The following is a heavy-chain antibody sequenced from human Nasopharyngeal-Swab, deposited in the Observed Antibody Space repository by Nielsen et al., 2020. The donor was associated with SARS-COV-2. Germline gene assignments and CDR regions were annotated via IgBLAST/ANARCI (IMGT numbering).Heavy chain of an antibody. CDR3: TRTSNWYDSSGLGFDP. Sequence: GESLKISCAASGFTFSGSTMPWVRQASGKGLEWVGRIRSKANSYATAYAASVKGRFTISRDDSKNTAYLQMNSLKTEDTAVYYCTRTSNWYDSSGLGFDPWGQGTLVTVSS. CDR1: GFTFSGST. D-gene: IGHD3-22*01. J-gene: IGHJ5*02. CDR2: IRSKANSYAT. V-gene: IGHV3-73*01.